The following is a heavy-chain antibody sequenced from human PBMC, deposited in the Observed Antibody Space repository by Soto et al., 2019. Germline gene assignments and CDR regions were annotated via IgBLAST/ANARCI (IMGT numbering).Heavy chain of an antibody. J-gene: IGHJ5*02. CDR1: GYTLTDHG. CDR2: INPYNANT. Sequence: QVQLVQSGPEVKKPGASVKVSCKASGYTLTDHGISWVRQAPGQGLEWMGWINPYNANTRYGEKVRGRVPITTDTPSTFKMERPGLTSDDRAVFYWGRVGPSPSCFSGSSPRGGWSAPWGQGPLVPASS. V-gene: IGHV1-18*04. D-gene: IGHD2-15*01. CDR3: GRVGPSPSCFSGSSPRGGWSAP.